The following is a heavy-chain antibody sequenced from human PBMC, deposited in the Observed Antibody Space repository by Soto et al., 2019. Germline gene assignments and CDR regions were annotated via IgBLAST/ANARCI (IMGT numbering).Heavy chain of an antibody. V-gene: IGHV3-66*01. CDR3: ARDFGSDATGYYGMDV. J-gene: IGHJ6*02. CDR2: IYSGGAI. Sequence: EVQVVESGGGLVQPGGSLRLSCAASGFTVSSNYMSWVRQTPGKGLEWVSLIYSGGAIVYADSVMGRFTVSRDNSRNTLYLQMNSLRAEDTAVYFCARDFGSDATGYYGMDVGGQGTTVTVSS. CDR1: GFTVSSNY. D-gene: IGHD3-10*01.